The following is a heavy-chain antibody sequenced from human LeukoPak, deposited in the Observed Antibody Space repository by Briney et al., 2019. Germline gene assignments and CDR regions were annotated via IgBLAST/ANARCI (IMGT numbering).Heavy chain of an antibody. D-gene: IGHD4-11*01. CDR1: GGSISSGGYY. J-gene: IGHJ5*02. Sequence: PSETLSLTCTVSGGSISSGGYYWSWIRQRPGKGLEWIGYIYYSGSTYYNPSLKSRVTISVDTSKNQFSLKLSSVTAADTAVYYCARVPDYSNKNWFDPWGQGALVTVSS. V-gene: IGHV4-31*03. CDR2: IYYSGST. CDR3: ARVPDYSNKNWFDP.